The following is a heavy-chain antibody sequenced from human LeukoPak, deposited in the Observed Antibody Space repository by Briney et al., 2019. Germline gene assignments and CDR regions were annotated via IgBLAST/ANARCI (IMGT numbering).Heavy chain of an antibody. CDR3: AKEISSSWSYYYYYHGMDV. CDR2: ISYDGSNK. D-gene: IGHD6-13*01. V-gene: IGHV3-30*18. Sequence: PGRSLRLSCAASGFTFSSYGMHWVRQAPGKGLEWVAVISYDGSNKYYADSVKGRFTISRDNSKNTLYLQMNSLRAEDTAVYYCAKEISSSWSYYYYYHGMDVWGQGTTVTVSS. J-gene: IGHJ6*02. CDR1: GFTFSSYG.